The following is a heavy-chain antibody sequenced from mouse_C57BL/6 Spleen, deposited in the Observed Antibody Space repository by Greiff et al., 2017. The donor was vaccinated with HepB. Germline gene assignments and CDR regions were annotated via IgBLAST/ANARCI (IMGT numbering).Heavy chain of an antibody. D-gene: IGHD2-4*01. CDR2: IYPGDGDT. J-gene: IGHJ3*01. Sequence: QVQLQQPGPELVKPGASVKISCKASGYAFSSSWMNWVKQRPGKGLEWIGRIYPGDGDTNYNGKFKGKATLTADKSSSTAYMQLSSLTSEDSAVYFCARWESFDYDYGAWFAYWGQGTLVTVSA. CDR1: GYAFSSSW. CDR3: ARWESFDYDYGAWFAY. V-gene: IGHV1-82*01.